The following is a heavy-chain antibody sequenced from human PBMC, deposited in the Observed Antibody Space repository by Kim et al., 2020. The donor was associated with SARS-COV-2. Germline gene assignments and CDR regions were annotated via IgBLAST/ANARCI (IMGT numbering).Heavy chain of an antibody. J-gene: IGHJ6*02. V-gene: IGHV3-7*03. CDR2: IMYDGTKN. Sequence: GVSLRLSCAASGFCFSSHWMNWVRQAPGKGLEWVANIMYDGTKNNYVDSVKGRFTISRDNARNSLYLQLSSLRAEDTAVYYCARGWDNWVLGRGTRVNVS. CDR1: GFCFSSHW. CDR3: ARGWDNWV. D-gene: IGHD1-26*01.